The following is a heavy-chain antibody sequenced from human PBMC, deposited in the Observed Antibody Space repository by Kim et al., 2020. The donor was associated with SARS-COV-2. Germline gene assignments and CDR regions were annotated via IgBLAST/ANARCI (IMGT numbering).Heavy chain of an antibody. V-gene: IGHV1-24*01. Sequence: ASVKVSCKVSGYTLTELSMHWVRQAPGKGLEWMGGFDPEDGETIYAQKFQGRVTMTEDTSTDTAYMELSSLRSEDTAVYYCATGTSIAAREGYYFDYWGQETLVTVSS. J-gene: IGHJ4*02. D-gene: IGHD6-6*01. CDR3: ATGTSIAAREGYYFDY. CDR1: GYTLTELS. CDR2: FDPEDGET.